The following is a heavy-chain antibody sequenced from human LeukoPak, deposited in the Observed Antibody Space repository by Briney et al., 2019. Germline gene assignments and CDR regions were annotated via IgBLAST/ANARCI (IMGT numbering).Heavy chain of an antibody. Sequence: PSETLSLTCTVSGGFISSDYWSWIRQPPGKGLEWLGYIYNSATYNPYLKSRVTISVDTSKNQFSLKLSSMTAADTAVYFCAGIYYSGGSLRQAYWGQGTLVTVSS. V-gene: IGHV4-59*01. D-gene: IGHD2-15*01. CDR3: AGIYYSGGSLRQAY. CDR1: GGFISSDY. CDR2: IYNSA. J-gene: IGHJ4*02.